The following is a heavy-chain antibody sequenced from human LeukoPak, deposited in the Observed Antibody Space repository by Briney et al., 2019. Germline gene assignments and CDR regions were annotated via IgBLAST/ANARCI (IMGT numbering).Heavy chain of an antibody. D-gene: IGHD1-26*01. V-gene: IGHV4-4*07. Sequence: SETLSLTRTVSGGSISSYYWSWIRQPAGKGLEWIGRIYTSGSTNYNPSLKSRVTMSVDTSKNQFSLKLSSVTAADTAVYYCARDIIPSGSYYYYYMDVWGKGTTVTASS. CDR2: IYTSGST. J-gene: IGHJ6*03. CDR1: GGSISSYY. CDR3: ARDIIPSGSYYYYYMDV.